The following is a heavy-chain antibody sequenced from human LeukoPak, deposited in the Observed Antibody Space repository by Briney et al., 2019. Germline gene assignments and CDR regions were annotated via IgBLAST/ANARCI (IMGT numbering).Heavy chain of an antibody. J-gene: IGHJ5*02. Sequence: SETLSLTCTVSGGSISSSSYYSGWIRQPPGKGLEWIGSIYYSGSTYYNPSLKSRVTISVDTSKNQFSLKLSSVTAADTAVYYCARHGGYDSSGLNPESWFDPWGQGTLVTVSS. CDR1: GGSISSSSYY. CDR2: IYYSGST. V-gene: IGHV4-39*01. D-gene: IGHD3-22*01. CDR3: ARHGGYDSSGLNPESWFDP.